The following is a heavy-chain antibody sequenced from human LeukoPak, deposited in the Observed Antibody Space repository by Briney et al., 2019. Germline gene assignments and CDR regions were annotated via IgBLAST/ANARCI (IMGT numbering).Heavy chain of an antibody. Sequence: SVKVSCKASGGTFSSYAISWVRQAPGQGLEWMGGIIPIFGTANYAQKFQGRVTITADESTSTAYMELSSLRSEDTAVYYCAKEIDGYNSRWFDPWGQGTLVTVSS. D-gene: IGHD5-24*01. CDR1: GGTFSSYA. CDR2: IIPIFGTA. CDR3: AKEIDGYNSRWFDP. V-gene: IGHV1-69*13. J-gene: IGHJ5*02.